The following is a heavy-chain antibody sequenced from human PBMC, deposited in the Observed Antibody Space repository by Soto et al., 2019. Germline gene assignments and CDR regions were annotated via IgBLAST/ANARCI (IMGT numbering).Heavy chain of an antibody. J-gene: IGHJ4*02. Sequence: SETLSLTCTVSGGSISSYYWGWIRQPPGKGLEWIGYIYYSGSTNYNPSLKSRVTISVDTSKNQFSLKLSSVTAADTAVYYCAREWCTSTSCYGVDYWGQGALVTVSS. CDR3: AREWCTSTSCYGVDY. D-gene: IGHD2-2*01. CDR1: GGSISSYY. CDR2: IYYSGST. V-gene: IGHV4-59*01.